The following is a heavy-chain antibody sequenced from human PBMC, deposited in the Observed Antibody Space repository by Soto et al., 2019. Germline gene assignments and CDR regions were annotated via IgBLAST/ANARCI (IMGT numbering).Heavy chain of an antibody. J-gene: IGHJ5*02. V-gene: IGHV4-34*01. CDR2: INHSGST. CDR3: ASGAEYSSSWYMWFDP. Sequence: PSETLSLTCAVYGGSFSGYYWSWIRQPPGKGLEWIGEINHSGSTNYNPSLKSRVTISVDTSKNQFSLKLSSVTAADTAVYYCASGAEYSSSWYMWFDPWGQGTLVTASS. D-gene: IGHD6-13*01. CDR1: GGSFSGYY.